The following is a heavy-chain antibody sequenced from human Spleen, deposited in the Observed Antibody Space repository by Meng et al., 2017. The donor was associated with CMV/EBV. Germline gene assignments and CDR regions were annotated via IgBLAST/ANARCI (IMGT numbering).Heavy chain of an antibody. Sequence: RVHGMTWVRQATGKGLEWVSTVSGSGGSTYYAASVRGRFDISRDNSKDTLLLPMSSLITEDTAVYYCAKDNPTNRYRSRTSCYPFDYWGQGTLVTVSS. CDR1: RVHG. V-gene: IGHV3-23*01. J-gene: IGHJ4*02. CDR2: VSGSGGST. D-gene: IGHD2-2*01. CDR3: AKDNPTNRYRSRTSCYPFDY.